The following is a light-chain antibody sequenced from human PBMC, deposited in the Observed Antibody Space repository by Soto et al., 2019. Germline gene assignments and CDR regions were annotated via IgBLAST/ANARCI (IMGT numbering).Light chain of an antibody. V-gene: IGKV3-20*01. CDR3: QQYGSSPRVT. CDR2: GAS. CDR1: QSVSSSY. J-gene: IGKJ4*01. Sequence: EIVLTQSPGTLSLSPGERATLSCRASQSVSSSYLAWYQQKPGQAPRLLSYGASSRATGIPDRFSGSGSGTDFTLTMSRLEPEDCAVYYCQQYGSSPRVTFGGGTKVEIK.